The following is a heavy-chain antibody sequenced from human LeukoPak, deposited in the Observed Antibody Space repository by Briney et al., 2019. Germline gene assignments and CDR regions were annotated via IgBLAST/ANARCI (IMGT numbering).Heavy chain of an antibody. Sequence: PSETLSLTCTVSGGSISSGDYYWSWIRLPPGTGLEWIGYIYYSGSTYYNPSLKSRVPISVDTSKTQFSLKLSSVTAADTAVYYCARGLDHDVVMDYYWYFDLWGRGTRFTVSS. V-gene: IGHV4-30-4*01. D-gene: IGHD2-21*01. CDR1: GGSISSGDYY. J-gene: IGHJ2*01. CDR3: ARGLDHDVVMDYYWYFDL. CDR2: IYYSGST.